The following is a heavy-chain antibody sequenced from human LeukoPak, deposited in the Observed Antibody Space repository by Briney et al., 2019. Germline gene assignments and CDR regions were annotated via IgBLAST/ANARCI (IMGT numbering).Heavy chain of an antibody. J-gene: IGHJ4*02. V-gene: IGHV3-23*01. D-gene: IGHD6-19*01. CDR2: ISGSGSIP. Sequence: PGGSLRLSCTASGFTFSSYAMSWVRQAPGEGLEWVSAISGSGSIPYYADSVKDRFTISRDNSKNTLYLQMNSLRAEDTAVYYCAKAKEYSSGWSPQYFDYWGQGTLVTVSS. CDR3: AKAKEYSSGWSPQYFDY. CDR1: GFTFSSYA.